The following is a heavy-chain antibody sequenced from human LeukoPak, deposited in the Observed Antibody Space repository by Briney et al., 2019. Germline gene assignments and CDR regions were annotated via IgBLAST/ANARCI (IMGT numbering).Heavy chain of an antibody. D-gene: IGHD5-18*01. Sequence: ASETLSLTCTVSGGSISSYYWSWIRQPPGKGLEWIGYIYYSGSTNYNPSLKSRVTISVDTSKNQFSLKLSSVTAADTAVYYCARGGYSYNDAFDICGQGTMVTVSS. CDR2: IYYSGST. CDR3: ARGGYSYNDAFDI. V-gene: IGHV4-59*01. J-gene: IGHJ3*02. CDR1: GGSISSYY.